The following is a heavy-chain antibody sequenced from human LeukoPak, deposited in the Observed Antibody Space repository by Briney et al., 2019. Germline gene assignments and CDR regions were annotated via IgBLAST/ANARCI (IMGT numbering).Heavy chain of an antibody. CDR2: IWYDGSNK. D-gene: IGHD3-22*01. CDR1: GFTLSSYG. J-gene: IGHJ4*02. CDR3: ARAGYYDRLGLDY. V-gene: IGHV3-33*01. Sequence: GGSLRLSCAASGFTLSSYGMHWVRQAPGKGLEWVAVIWYDGSNKYYADSVNGRFTISRDNSKNTVYLQMNSLRAEDTAVYYCARAGYYDRLGLDYWGQGTLVTVSS.